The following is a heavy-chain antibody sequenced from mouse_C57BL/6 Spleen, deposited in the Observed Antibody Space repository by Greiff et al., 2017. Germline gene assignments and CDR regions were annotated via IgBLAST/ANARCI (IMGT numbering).Heavy chain of an antibody. J-gene: IGHJ2*01. D-gene: IGHD2-4*01. Sequence: QVQLQQPGAELVKPGASVKMSCKASGYTFTSYWITWVKQRPGQGLEWIGDIYPGSGSTNYNEKFKSKATLTVDTSSSTAYMQLSSLTSEDSAVYYCAPYDYDGGTSDYWGQGTTLTVSS. V-gene: IGHV1-55*01. CDR1: GYTFTSYW. CDR3: APYDYDGGTSDY. CDR2: IYPGSGST.